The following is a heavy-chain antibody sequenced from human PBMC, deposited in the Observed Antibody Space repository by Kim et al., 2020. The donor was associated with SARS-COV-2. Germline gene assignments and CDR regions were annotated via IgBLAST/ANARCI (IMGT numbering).Heavy chain of an antibody. V-gene: IGHV1-46*01. CDR3: VRDGLYCSTSSY. CDR2: INPSGGST. Sequence: ASVKVSCKASGYTFTSYYMHWVRQAPGQGLEWMGIINPSGGSTSYAQKFQGRVTMTRDTFTSTDYMELRSLRSEDTDVPYCVRDGLYCSTSSYWGQGTL. J-gene: IGHJ4*02. D-gene: IGHD6-6*01. CDR1: GYTFTSYY.